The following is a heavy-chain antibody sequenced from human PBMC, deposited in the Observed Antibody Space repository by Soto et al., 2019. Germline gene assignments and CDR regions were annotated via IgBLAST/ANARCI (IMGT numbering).Heavy chain of an antibody. D-gene: IGHD1-26*01. CDR2: IYSGGST. CDR3: ARSTPWGYHYYGMDV. J-gene: IGHJ6*02. CDR1: GFTVSSNY. V-gene: IGHV3-66*01. Sequence: PGGSLRLSCAASGFTVSSNYMSWVRQAPGKGLEWVSVIYSGGSTYYADSVKGRFTISRDNSKNTLYLQMNSLRAEDTAVYYCARSTPWGYHYYGMDVWGQGTTVTVSS.